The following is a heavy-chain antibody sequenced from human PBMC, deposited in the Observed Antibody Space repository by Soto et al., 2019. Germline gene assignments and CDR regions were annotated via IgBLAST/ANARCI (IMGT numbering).Heavy chain of an antibody. V-gene: IGHV4-34*01. Sequence: PSETLSLTCAVYGGSFSGYYWSWIRQPPGKGLEWIGEINHSGSTNYNPSLKSRVTISVDTSKNQFSLKLSSVTAADTAVYYCARGTHYDFWSGYEDYYYVMDVSGQGTTVTVSS. CDR2: INHSGST. D-gene: IGHD3-3*01. CDR3: ARGTHYDFWSGYEDYYYVMDV. CDR1: GGSFSGYY. J-gene: IGHJ6*02.